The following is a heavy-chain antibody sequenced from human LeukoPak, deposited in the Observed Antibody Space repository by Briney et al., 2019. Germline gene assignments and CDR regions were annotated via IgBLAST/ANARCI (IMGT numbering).Heavy chain of an antibody. V-gene: IGHV3-74*01. D-gene: IGHD3/OR15-3a*01. CDR3: ARSGGTGFDP. Sequence: GGSLRLSCAVSGFTFSSYWMHWVRQAPGKGLMWVSHINNDGSNTRYADSVKGRFTTSRDNAKNTLYLQMKSLRGEDTAVYYCARSGGTGFDPWGQGTLVTDSS. CDR2: INNDGSNT. CDR1: GFTFSSYW. J-gene: IGHJ5*02.